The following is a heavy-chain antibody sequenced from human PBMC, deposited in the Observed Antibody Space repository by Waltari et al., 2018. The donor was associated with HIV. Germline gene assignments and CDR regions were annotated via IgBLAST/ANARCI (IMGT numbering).Heavy chain of an antibody. CDR1: GFTFSSYS. V-gene: IGHV3-21*01. D-gene: IGHD3-16*01. Sequence: EVQLVESGGGLVKPGGSLRLSCAASGFTFSSYSMNWVRQAPGKGLEWVSSISRSSSYIYYADSVKGLFTISRDNAKNSLYLQMNSLRAEDTAVYYCARDFWGGYYYGMDVWGQGTTVTVSS. CDR3: ARDFWGGYYYGMDV. CDR2: ISRSSSYI. J-gene: IGHJ6*02.